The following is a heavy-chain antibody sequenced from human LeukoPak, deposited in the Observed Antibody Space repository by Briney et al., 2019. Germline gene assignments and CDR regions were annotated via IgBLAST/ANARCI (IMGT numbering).Heavy chain of an antibody. Sequence: ASVKVSCKASGYIFTGYYMHWVRQAPGQGLEWMGWINPDSGGTNYAQKFQGRVTMTRDTSISTAYMELSGLRSDDTAVYYCARITVTTPDYWGQGTLVTVSS. CDR1: GYIFTGYY. V-gene: IGHV1-2*02. CDR2: INPDSGGT. D-gene: IGHD4-17*01. J-gene: IGHJ4*02. CDR3: ARITVTTPDY.